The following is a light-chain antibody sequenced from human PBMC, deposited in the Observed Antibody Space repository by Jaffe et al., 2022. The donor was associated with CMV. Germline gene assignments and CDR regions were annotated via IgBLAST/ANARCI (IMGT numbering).Light chain of an antibody. CDR3: QQYDRPPYT. J-gene: IGKJ2*01. Sequence: DIQLTQSPSTLSASVGDRVTITCRASHSISLWLAWYQQTPGEVPKLLIYKASNLEDGVPSRFRGSGSERDFTLTIDSLQPDDFATYYCQQYDRPPYTFGRGTKLEIK. CDR2: KAS. V-gene: IGKV1-5*03. CDR1: HSISLW.